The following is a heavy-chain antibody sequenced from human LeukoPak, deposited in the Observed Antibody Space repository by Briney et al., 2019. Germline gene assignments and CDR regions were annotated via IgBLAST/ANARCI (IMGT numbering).Heavy chain of an antibody. D-gene: IGHD1-26*01. V-gene: IGHV3-23*01. CDR3: ARLVGATTSAFDV. Sequence: GGSLRLSCAASGFTFSSYAMSWVRLAPGGGLEWVSSISSSGGTTYFAESMEGRFTISRDSSRNTPFLQMNSLRAEDTAIYYCARLVGATTSAFDVWGQGTMVTVSS. CDR1: GFTFSSYA. J-gene: IGHJ3*01. CDR2: ISSSGGTT.